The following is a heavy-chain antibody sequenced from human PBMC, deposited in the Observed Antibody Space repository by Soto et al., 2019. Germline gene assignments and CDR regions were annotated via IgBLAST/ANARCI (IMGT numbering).Heavy chain of an antibody. V-gene: IGHV4-4*02. CDR2: IYHSGNT. Sequence: QVQLQESGPGLVKPSGTLSLTCAVSGGSISSSNWRSWVRQPPGKGLEWIGEIYHSGNTNYNPSLKGRVTMAVDKSRNQFSLKLSSVTAADTAVYYCARRWGEGRVDYWGQGTLVTVSS. J-gene: IGHJ4*02. CDR3: ARRWGEGRVDY. D-gene: IGHD3-10*01. CDR1: GGSISSSNW.